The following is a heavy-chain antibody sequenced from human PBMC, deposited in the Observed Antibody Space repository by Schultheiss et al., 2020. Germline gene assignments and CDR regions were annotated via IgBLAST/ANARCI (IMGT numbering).Heavy chain of an antibody. CDR3: ARDVGSSWPYYYYYGMDV. J-gene: IGHJ6*02. V-gene: IGHV4-30-4*07. D-gene: IGHD6-13*01. CDR2: IYYSGST. CDR1: GGAISSGGYS. Sequence: SQTLSLTCAVSGGAISSGGYSWSWIRQPPGKGLEWIGYIYYSGSTYYNPSLKSRVTISVDTSRNQFSLKLSSVTAADTAVYYCARDVGSSWPYYYYYGMDVWGQGTTVTVSS.